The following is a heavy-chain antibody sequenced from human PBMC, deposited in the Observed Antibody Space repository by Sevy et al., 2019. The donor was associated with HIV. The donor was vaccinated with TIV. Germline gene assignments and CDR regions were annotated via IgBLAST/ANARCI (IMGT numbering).Heavy chain of an antibody. V-gene: IGHV4-38-2*02. J-gene: IGHJ4*02. CDR3: ARDYYGSGSYYEFVY. CDR2: IYDGGST. Sequence: SETLSLTCTVSGFSISSDYYWGWIRQPPGKGLEWIGSIYDGGSTYYNPSLKSRVTISIDTSKNQFSLKLSSVTAADTAVHYCARDYYGSGSYYEFVYWGQGTLVTVSS. CDR1: GFSISSDYY. D-gene: IGHD3-10*01.